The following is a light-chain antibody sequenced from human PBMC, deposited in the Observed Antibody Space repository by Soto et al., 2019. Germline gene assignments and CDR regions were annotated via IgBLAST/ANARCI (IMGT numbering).Light chain of an antibody. CDR2: DVN. CDR1: SSDVGDYNY. Sequence: QSALTQPRSVSGSPGQSVTISCSGTSSDVGDYNYVSWYQQHPGKAPKLMIYDVNARPSGVPDRFSGSKSGNTASLTISGLQAEDEADYYCCSYVGSYTWVFGEGTQLTVL. V-gene: IGLV2-11*01. J-gene: IGLJ3*02. CDR3: CSYVGSYTWV.